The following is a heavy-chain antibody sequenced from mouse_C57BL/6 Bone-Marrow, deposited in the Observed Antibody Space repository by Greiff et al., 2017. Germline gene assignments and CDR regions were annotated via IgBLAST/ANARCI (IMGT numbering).Heavy chain of an antibody. CDR3: AKEMVTTYYAMDY. V-gene: IGHV2-5*01. CDR2: IWRGGST. D-gene: IGHD2-2*01. J-gene: IGHJ4*01. Sequence: QVQLQQSGPGLVQPSQSLSITCTVSGFSLTSYGVHWVRQSPGKGLEWLGVIWRGGSTDYNASFMSRLSITKDNSKSQVFFKMNSLQADDTAIYYCAKEMVTTYYAMDYWGQGTSVTVSS. CDR1: GFSLTSYG.